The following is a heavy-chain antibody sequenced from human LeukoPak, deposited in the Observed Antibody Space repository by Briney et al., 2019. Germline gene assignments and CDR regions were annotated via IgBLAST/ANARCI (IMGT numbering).Heavy chain of an antibody. J-gene: IGHJ4*02. CDR1: GGSISSYY. D-gene: IGHD2-15*01. V-gene: IGHV4-59*01. Sequence: SETLSLTCTASGGSISSYYWSWIRQPPGKGLEWIGYIYYSGSTNYNPSLKSRVTISVDTSKNQFSLKLSSVTAADTAVYYCAAAARGGSFDYWGQGTLVTVSS. CDR2: IYYSGST. CDR3: AAAARGGSFDY.